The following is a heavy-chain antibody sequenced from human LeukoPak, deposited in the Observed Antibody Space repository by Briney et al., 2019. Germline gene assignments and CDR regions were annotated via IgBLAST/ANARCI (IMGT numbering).Heavy chain of an antibody. CDR1: GSIFSDYY. CDR2: ISRRSGAT. J-gene: IGHJ4*02. CDR3: VSWAGGNSDVASFDF. V-gene: IGHV1-2*02. Sequence: ASVKVSCKASGSIFSDYYMHWVRQVPGRGFEWMGWISRRSGATKIAPKFQGRVTLTRDISISTAYVELTNLASDDTAVYYCVSWAGGNSDVASFDFWSQGTLVLVSS. D-gene: IGHD2-21*01.